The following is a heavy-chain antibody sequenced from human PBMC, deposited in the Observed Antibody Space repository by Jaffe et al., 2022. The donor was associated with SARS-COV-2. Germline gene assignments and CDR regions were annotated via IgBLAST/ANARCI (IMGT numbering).Heavy chain of an antibody. V-gene: IGHV1-2*06. J-gene: IGHJ6*02. Sequence: QVQLVQSGAEVKKPGASVKVSCKASGYTFTGYYMHWVRQAPGQGLEWMGRINPNSGGTNYAQKFQGRVTMTRDTSISTAYMELSRLRSDDTAVYYCARRGVISSSGDYYYYGMDVWGQGTTVTVSS. CDR1: GYTFTGYY. CDR3: ARRGVISSSGDYYYYGMDV. D-gene: IGHD6-6*01. CDR2: INPNSGGT.